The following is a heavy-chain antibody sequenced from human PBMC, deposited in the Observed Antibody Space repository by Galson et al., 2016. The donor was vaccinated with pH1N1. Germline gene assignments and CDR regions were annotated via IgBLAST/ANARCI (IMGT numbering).Heavy chain of an antibody. J-gene: IGHJ4*02. CDR1: GFTLGDFY. CDR3: TRENHHKFDY. Sequence: SLRLSCAASGFTLGDFYMDWVRQAPGKGLEWVGRITKRPEDYSTQDAASVEGRFTISRDDSKNLLYLQMNSLKTEDTAVYYCTRENHHKFDYWGQGTLVTVS. V-gene: IGHV3-72*01. CDR2: ITKRPEDYST.